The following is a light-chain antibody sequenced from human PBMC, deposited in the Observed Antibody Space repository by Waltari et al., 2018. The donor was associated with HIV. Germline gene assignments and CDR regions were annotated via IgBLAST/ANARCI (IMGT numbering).Light chain of an antibody. CDR1: SSNIGNNS. J-gene: IGLJ2*01. V-gene: IGLV1-51*01. Sequence: QSVLTQPPSVSATPGQKVTISCSGSSSNIGNNSVSWYQQVPGTPPKPLIYDNNKRPSGIPDRFSGSKSGTSATLGVTGLQTGDEADYYCGTWDSSLSTSFFGGGTKLTVL. CDR2: DNN. CDR3: GTWDSSLSTSF.